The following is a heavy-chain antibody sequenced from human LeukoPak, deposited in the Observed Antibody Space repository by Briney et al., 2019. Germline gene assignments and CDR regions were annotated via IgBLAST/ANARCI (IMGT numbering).Heavy chain of an antibody. J-gene: IGHJ3*02. CDR3: TRLRETPSVVQAFDI. V-gene: IGHV3-73*01. D-gene: IGHD3-10*02. CDR2: IRSRDINYAT. CDR1: GFALRGSG. Sequence: PGGTLKLSCAASGFALRGSGVHWVRQASGKGLEWVGGIRSRDINYATAYVEAVRGRFSISRDDSKITADLEMNSLKTEDTAVYYCTRLRETPSVVQAFDIWGQGTVVTASS.